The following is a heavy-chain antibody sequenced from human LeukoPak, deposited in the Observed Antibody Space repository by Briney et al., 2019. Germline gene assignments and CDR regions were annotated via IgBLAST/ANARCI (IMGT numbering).Heavy chain of an antibody. D-gene: IGHD3-22*01. CDR3: SRGRGFVLYYDSSGYQSVFDC. V-gene: IGHV4-59*01. J-gene: IGHJ4*02. CDR2: IFYSGST. Sequence: SETLSLTCTVSGGSISSYYWSWIRQPPGKGLEWIGYIFYSGSTNYNPSLKSRVTISIGASNNHFSVKLISVTAADRAVFDCSRGRGFVLYYDSSGYQSVFDCWGQGTMVTVSS. CDR1: GGSISSYY.